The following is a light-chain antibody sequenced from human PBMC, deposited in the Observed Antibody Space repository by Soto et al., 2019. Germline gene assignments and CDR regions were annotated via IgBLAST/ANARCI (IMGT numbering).Light chain of an antibody. Sequence: DIQMRQPPSPLSASVGDRVSITSRASQSISGWLAWYQQKPGQAPKLLIYGASSRATGIPARFRGSGSGTEFTLTISSLQSDDFAIYYCQQYNTWSWTFGQGTKVDIK. CDR2: GAS. CDR1: QSISGW. V-gene: IGKV1-5*01. CDR3: QQYNTWSWT. J-gene: IGKJ1*01.